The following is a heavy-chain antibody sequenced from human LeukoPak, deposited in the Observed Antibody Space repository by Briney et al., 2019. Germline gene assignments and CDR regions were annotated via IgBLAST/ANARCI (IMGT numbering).Heavy chain of an antibody. CDR2: FSGSGGST. CDR1: GFTFSSYA. J-gene: IGHJ4*02. Sequence: GGSLRLSCAASGFTFSSYAMSWVRQAPGKGLEWVSAFSGSGGSTYYADSVKGRFTISRDNSKNTLYLQMNSLRAGDTAVYYCATSGLSRFGFWGQGTLVTVSS. D-gene: IGHD2/OR15-2a*01. CDR3: ATSGLSRFGF. V-gene: IGHV3-23*01.